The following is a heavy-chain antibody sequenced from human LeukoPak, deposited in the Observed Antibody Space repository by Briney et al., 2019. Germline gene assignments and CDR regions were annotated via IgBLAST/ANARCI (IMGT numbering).Heavy chain of an antibody. CDR2: VSGVGDRT. CDR3: AKRADGCSGVGYYYYYMDV. D-gene: IGHD2-15*01. J-gene: IGHJ6*03. Sequence: PGGSLRLSCAASGFTSSNYAMNWVRQAPGKGLEWVSTVSGVGDRTSYAASVNGRFTTTRDNSKNTVYLQMNRLRVEDTAIYFCAKRADGCSGVGYYYYYMDVWGKGATVTVSS. V-gene: IGHV3-23*01. CDR1: GFTSSNYA.